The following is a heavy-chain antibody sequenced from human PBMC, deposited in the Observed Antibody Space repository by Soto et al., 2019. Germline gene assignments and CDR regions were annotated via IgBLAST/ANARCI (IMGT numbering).Heavy chain of an antibody. J-gene: IGHJ4*02. D-gene: IGHD2-21*01. CDR1: GFTFSSFG. CDR2: ISYDGSNA. CDR3: AKVKMTYAIRGLYFDL. Sequence: GGSLRLSCAASGFTFSSFGMHWVRQAPGKGLEWVALISYDGSNAYYGDSVKGRFTISRGNHKNTSYLQMNTLRPEDSAVYYCAKVKMTYAIRGLYFDLWGQGTLVTSPQ. V-gene: IGHV3-30*19.